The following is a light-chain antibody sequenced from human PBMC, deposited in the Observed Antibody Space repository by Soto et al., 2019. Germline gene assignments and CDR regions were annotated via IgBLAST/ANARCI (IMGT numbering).Light chain of an antibody. CDR1: QSISSY. J-gene: IGKJ1*01. CDR3: QSKYILPWT. V-gene: IGKV1-39*01. Sequence: PITQAPPSLSASVGARVTITCRASQSISSYLNWYQHKPGKAPKLLIYAASSLQSGVPSRFSDIVSGTHCTLNFHALKLDDGASDEGQSKYILPWTFFQGTKVEIK. CDR2: AAS.